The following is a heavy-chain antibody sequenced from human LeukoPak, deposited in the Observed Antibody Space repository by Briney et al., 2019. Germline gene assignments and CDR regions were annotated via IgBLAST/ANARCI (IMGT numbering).Heavy chain of an antibody. J-gene: IGHJ4*02. D-gene: IGHD2-8*02. CDR3: AKDGSWSCTD. CDR1: GFTFSRNA. V-gene: IGHV3-30*02. CDR2: IAHHGSNK. Sequence: GGSLRLSCAASGFTFSRNAIHWVRQGPGKGLEWVSYIAHHGSNKYYADSVRGRFTISRDNSKRTLYLQMNSLRADDTAVYYCAKDGSWSCTDWGQGTLVTVSS.